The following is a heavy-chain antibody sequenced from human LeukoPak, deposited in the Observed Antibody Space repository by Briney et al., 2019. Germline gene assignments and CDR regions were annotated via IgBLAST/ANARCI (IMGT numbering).Heavy chain of an antibody. Sequence: PSETLSLTCTVSGGSISSSSYYWGWIRQPPGKGLEWIASIYYSGSTYYNPSLKSRVTISVDTSKNQFSLRLSSVTAADTAVYYCASNWGGDEYYFDYWGQGTLLTVSS. CDR2: IYYSGST. V-gene: IGHV4-39*01. J-gene: IGHJ4*02. CDR3: ASNWGGDEYYFDY. D-gene: IGHD7-27*01. CDR1: GGSISSSSYY.